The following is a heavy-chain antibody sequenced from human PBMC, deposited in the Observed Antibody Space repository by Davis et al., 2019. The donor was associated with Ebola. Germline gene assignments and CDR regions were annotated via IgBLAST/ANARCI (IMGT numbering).Heavy chain of an antibody. CDR1: GFSLSTSI. V-gene: IGHV3-30-3*01. D-gene: IGHD3-16*01. J-gene: IGHJ4*02. CDR3: AKQFWDYIGGSYIDS. Sequence: GESLKISCAASGFSLSTSIMHWVRQAPGKGLEWVAGISFDGSKYYIDSVKGRFTTSRDNSKNTVYLHMSGLRAEDTAKYYCAKQFWDYIGGSYIDSWGQGTQVTVSS. CDR2: ISFDGSK.